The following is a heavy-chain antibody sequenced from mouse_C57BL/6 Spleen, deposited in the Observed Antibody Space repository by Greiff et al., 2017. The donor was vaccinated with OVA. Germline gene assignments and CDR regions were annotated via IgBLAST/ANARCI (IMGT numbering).Heavy chain of an antibody. J-gene: IGHJ2*01. V-gene: IGHV1-64*01. CDR2: IHPNSGST. D-gene: IGHD2-4*01. CDR1: GYTFTSYW. CDR3: ARSYDYDGCFDY. Sequence: QVQLQQPGAELVKPGASVKLSCKASGYTFTSYWMHWVKQRPGQGLEWIGMIHPNSGSTNYNEKFKSKATLTVDKSSRTAYMQLSSLTSEDSAVYYCARSYDYDGCFDYWGQGTTLTVSS.